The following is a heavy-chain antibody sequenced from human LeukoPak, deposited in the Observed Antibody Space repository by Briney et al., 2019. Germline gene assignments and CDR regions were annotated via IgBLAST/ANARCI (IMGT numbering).Heavy chain of an antibody. Sequence: ASVKVSCKVSGYTLTELSMHWVRQAPGKGLEWMGGFDPEDGETIYAQKFQGRVTMTEDTPTDTAYMELSSLRSEDTAVYYCATDLMGTSRPPGDYWGQGTLVTVSS. CDR3: ATDLMGTSRPPGDY. D-gene: IGHD3-16*02. V-gene: IGHV1-24*01. CDR2: FDPEDGET. CDR1: GYTLTELS. J-gene: IGHJ4*02.